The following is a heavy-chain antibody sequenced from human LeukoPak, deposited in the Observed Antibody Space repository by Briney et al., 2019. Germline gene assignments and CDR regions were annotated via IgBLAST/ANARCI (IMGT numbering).Heavy chain of an antibody. CDR3: ARKIVVAGQWYLDY. Sequence: PGGSLRLSCAASGFTFSSYSMNWVREAPGKGAEWVSYISTTSSTIYYADSVKGQFTISRDNANNSLYLQMNNLRAEDTAVYYCARKIVVAGQWYLDYWGQGTLVTVSS. CDR1: GFTFSSYS. J-gene: IGHJ4*02. V-gene: IGHV3-48*01. D-gene: IGHD6-19*01. CDR2: ISTTSSTI.